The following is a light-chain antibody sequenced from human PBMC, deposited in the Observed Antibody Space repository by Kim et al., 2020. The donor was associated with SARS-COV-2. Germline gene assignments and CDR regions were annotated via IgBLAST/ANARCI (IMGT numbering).Light chain of an antibody. V-gene: IGLV3-19*01. CDR2: GKN. CDR3: NSRDSNDNVV. J-gene: IGLJ2*01. CDR1: SLRSYY. Sequence: VALGQTVRITSQGDSLRSYYATWYQQKPGQAPILVIYGKNNRPSGIPDRFSGSSSGNTASLTITGTQAGDEADYYWNSRDSNDNVVFGGGTQLTVL.